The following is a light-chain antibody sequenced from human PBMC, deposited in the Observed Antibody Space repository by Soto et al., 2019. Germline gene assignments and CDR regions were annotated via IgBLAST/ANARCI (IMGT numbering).Light chain of an antibody. CDR1: QSVRNSY. J-gene: IGKJ2*01. CDR2: GAS. V-gene: IGKV3-20*01. CDR3: QQYGSSPYT. Sequence: EILLTQSPGTLSLSPGERATLSCRASQSVRNSYLAWYQQKPGQAPRLLIYGASGRATGMPDRFSGRGSGTDFTLTISRLEPEAFAVDYGQQYGSSPYTFGQGTKVEI.